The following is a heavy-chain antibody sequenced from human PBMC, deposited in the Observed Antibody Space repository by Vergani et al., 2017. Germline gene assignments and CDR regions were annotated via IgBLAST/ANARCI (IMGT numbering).Heavy chain of an antibody. V-gene: IGHV3-7*01. Sequence: EVHLEESGGGLVQPGGSLRLSCAASGFTFGDYYMAWIRLAPGKVLDWVASIKRDGTETFYVDSVKGRFTISRDNAKTTLYLQMNSLRDEDRGVYYCARISGGSAPYLHYWGQGTLVTVAS. D-gene: IGHD2-15*01. CDR1: GFTFGDYY. CDR3: ARISGGSAPYLHY. CDR2: IKRDGTET. J-gene: IGHJ1*01.